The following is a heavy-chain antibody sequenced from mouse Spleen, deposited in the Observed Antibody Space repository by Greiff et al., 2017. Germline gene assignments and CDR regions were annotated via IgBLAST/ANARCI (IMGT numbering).Heavy chain of an antibody. Sequence: EVMLVESGEGLVKPGGSLKLSCAASGFTFSSYAMSWVRQTPEKRLEWVAYISSGGDYIYYADTVKGRFTISRDNARNTLYLQMSSLKSEDTAMYYCTRDYYGSSHAWFAYWGQGTLVTVSA. CDR3: TRDYYGSSHAWFAY. CDR2: ISSGGDYI. J-gene: IGHJ3*01. CDR1: GFTFSSYA. V-gene: IGHV5-9-1*02. D-gene: IGHD1-1*01.